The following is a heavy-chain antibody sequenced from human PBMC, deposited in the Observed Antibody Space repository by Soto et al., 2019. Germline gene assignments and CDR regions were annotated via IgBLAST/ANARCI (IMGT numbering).Heavy chain of an antibody. J-gene: IGHJ4*02. CDR1: GYSFTTYL. V-gene: IGHV1-46*03. Sequence: QVQLVQSGAEVKKPGASVTVSCKASGYSFTTYLIHCVRQAPGQGLEWRGTINPSEGSTSFAQKFQGRVTMTKDTSTSTVYMELSSLISEDTAVYYCARRNVVATIAHFDSWGQGTLVTVSS. CDR3: ARRNVVATIAHFDS. CDR2: INPSEGST. D-gene: IGHD5-12*01.